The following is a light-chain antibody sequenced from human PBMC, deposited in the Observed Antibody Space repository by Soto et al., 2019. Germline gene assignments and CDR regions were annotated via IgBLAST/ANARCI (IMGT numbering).Light chain of an antibody. CDR3: TSYAGSNIFYV. CDR1: NNEVGGYNF. Sequence: QAALTPPPPPSGAPGQSGTLSLTGNNNEVGGYNFVSWYQQHPGKAPKLMIYEVNKRPSGVPDRFSGSKSGNTASLTVSGLQAEDEADYYCTSYAGSNIFYVFGTGTKVTVL. J-gene: IGLJ1*01. V-gene: IGLV2-8*01. CDR2: EVN.